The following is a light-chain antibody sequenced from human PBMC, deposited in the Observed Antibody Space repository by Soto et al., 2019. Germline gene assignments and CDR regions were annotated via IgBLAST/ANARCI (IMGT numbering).Light chain of an antibody. Sequence: DIQMTQSPSSLSASVGDRVTITCRASQSISTYLNWYQQTPGKAPKLLIYAASSLQSGIPSRFSGSGSGTDFTLTISSLQPEDFATYYCQRSYITPWTFGPGTKVDIK. V-gene: IGKV1-39*01. CDR1: QSISTY. CDR2: AAS. CDR3: QRSYITPWT. J-gene: IGKJ1*01.